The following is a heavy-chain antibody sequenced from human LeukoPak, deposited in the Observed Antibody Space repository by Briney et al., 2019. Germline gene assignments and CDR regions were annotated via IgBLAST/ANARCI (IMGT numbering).Heavy chain of an antibody. CDR3: ARVLGAMGIVAFDI. CDR1: GGTFSSYA. J-gene: IGHJ3*02. D-gene: IGHD7-27*01. Sequence: SVKVSCKASGGTFSSYAISWVRQAPGQGLEWMGGIIPIFGTANYAQKFQGRVTITTDESTSTAYMELSSLRSEDTAVYYCARVLGAMGIVAFDIWGQGTMVTVSS. V-gene: IGHV1-69*05. CDR2: IIPIFGTA.